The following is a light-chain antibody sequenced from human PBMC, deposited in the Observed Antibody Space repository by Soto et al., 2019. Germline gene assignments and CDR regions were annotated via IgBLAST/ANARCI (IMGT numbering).Light chain of an antibody. CDR3: QQYNHWPRMLS. CDR2: DTS. J-gene: IGKJ4*01. Sequence: EIILTQSLATLYVSPGERATLSCRASQSLTSNLAWYQQRPGQAPRLLIYDTSTRATDIPARFSGSGSGTEFTLTIASLQSEDFAVYYCQQYNHWPRMLSFGGGTRV. CDR1: QSLTSN. V-gene: IGKV3-15*01.